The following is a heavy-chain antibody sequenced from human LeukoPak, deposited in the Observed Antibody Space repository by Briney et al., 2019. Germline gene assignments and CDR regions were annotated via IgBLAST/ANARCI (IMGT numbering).Heavy chain of an antibody. D-gene: IGHD5-18*01. CDR3: ARGGYSYGIAPFDY. V-gene: IGHV3-21*01. J-gene: IGHJ4*02. CDR1: GFTFSSYS. CDR2: ISSSSSYI. Sequence: PGGSLRLSCAASGFTFSSYSMNWVRQAPGKGLEWVSSISSSSSYIYYADPVKGRFTISRDNAKNSLYLQMNSLRAEDTAVYYCARGGYSYGIAPFDYWGQGTLVTVSS.